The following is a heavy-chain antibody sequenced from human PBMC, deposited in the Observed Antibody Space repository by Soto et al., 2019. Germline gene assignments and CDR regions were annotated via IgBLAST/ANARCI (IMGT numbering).Heavy chain of an antibody. V-gene: IGHV1-18*01. Sequence: QVQLVQSGAEVKKAGASVKVSCNASGYTFNSYGISWVRQAPGQGLEWMGWISAYNGNTHYSQKVQGRGSMTTDTSTNTAYMELRSLRSDDTAVYYCARDIFDFWSGYWSVADYWGQGTLVTVSS. CDR2: ISAYNGNT. CDR1: GYTFNSYG. J-gene: IGHJ4*02. D-gene: IGHD3-3*01. CDR3: ARDIFDFWSGYWSVADY.